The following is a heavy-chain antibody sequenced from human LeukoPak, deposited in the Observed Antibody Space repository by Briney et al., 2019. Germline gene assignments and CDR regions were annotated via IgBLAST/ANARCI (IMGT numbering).Heavy chain of an antibody. CDR3: AREFPPGYGMDV. V-gene: IGHV3-30-3*01. J-gene: IGHJ6*02. Sequence: PGGNLRLTCAAYGFTFRSYDLHWLGPAKGQGLGGVAVISYDGSNKSYADPVKGRFTISRDNSKHTLYLQMNSLRAEDTAVYYSAREFPPGYGMDVWGQGTTVTVSS. CDR2: ISYDGSNK. CDR1: GFTFRSYD.